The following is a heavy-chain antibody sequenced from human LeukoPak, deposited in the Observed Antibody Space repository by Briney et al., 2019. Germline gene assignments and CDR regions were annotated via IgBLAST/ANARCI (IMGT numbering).Heavy chain of an antibody. D-gene: IGHD3-10*01. J-gene: IGHJ5*02. V-gene: IGHV3-7*01. Sequence: PGGSLRLSCAASGFTFSSYFMTWVRQAPGKGLEWVANIMQDGSKKYYVDSVKGRLSISRDNAKNSLFLHMNSLRAEDTAVYYCARDGEYYGSGNWFDPWGQGTLVTVSS. CDR1: GFTFSSYF. CDR2: IMQDGSKK. CDR3: ARDGEYYGSGNWFDP.